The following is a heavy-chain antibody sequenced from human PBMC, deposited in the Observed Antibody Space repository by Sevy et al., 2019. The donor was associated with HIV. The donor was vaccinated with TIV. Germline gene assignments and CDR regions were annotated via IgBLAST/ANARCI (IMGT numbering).Heavy chain of an antibody. J-gene: IGHJ4*02. CDR1: EFTVSSSY. CDR2: LYSGGST. CDR3: ARAGTGSYRAYFDY. V-gene: IGHV3-53*01. Sequence: GGSLRLSCAASEFTVSSSYMSWVRQAPGKGLEWVSILYSGGSTYYAASGKGGLADSSDNSKNTRYLQMNRVRAEDTAVYYCARAGTGSYRAYFDYWGQGTLVTVSS. D-gene: IGHD1-26*01.